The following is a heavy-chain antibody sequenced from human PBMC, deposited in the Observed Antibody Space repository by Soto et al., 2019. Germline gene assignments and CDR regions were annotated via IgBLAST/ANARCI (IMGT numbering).Heavy chain of an antibody. CDR2: IYYSGST. J-gene: IGHJ5*02. Sequence: QVQLQESGPGLVKPSQTLSLTCTVSGGSISSGGYYWSWIRQHPGKGLEWIGYIYYSGSTYYTPSLKSRCTISVDTAKNQFSLKLSSVTAADTAVYYCARDPAAAQHSWFDPWGQGTLVTVSS. CDR3: ARDPAAAQHSWFDP. CDR1: GGSISSGGYY. V-gene: IGHV4-31*03. D-gene: IGHD6-13*01.